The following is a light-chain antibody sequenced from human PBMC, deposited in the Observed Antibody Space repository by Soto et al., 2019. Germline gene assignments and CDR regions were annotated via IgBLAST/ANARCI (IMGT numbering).Light chain of an antibody. CDR3: RQHKNWPHT. V-gene: IGKV3-15*01. CDR1: QTIRSS. CDR2: GAS. Sequence: EVVMTQSPATLSVSLGERATLSCRASQTIRSSLAWYQQKPGQAPRLLIYGASTRATGIPARFGGSGSGTEFTLTISSLHSEDSANYDCRQHKNWPHTFGQCTKIDI. J-gene: IGKJ1*01.